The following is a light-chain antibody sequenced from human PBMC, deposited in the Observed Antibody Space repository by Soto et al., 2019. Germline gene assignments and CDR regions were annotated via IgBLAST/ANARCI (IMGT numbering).Light chain of an antibody. CDR3: SSYRSSSTPVV. J-gene: IGLJ2*01. Sequence: QSALTQPASVSGSPGQSITISCTGPSSDVGGYNYVSWYQQHPGKATKLMIYDVSNRPSGVSNRFSGAKSGNTASLTISWRQADDEADYYCSSYRSSSTPVVFCGGTTLTVL. V-gene: IGLV2-14*01. CDR1: SSDVGGYNY. CDR2: DVS.